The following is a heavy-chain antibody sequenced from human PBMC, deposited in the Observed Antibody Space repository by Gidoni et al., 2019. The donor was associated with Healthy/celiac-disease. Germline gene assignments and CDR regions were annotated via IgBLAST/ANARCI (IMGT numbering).Heavy chain of an antibody. CDR3: ARAKTVTDNYYYYGMDV. Sequence: QVQLVQSGAEVKKPGSSVKVSCKASGGTFSSYTISWVRQAPGQGLEWMGRIIPILGIANYAQKFQGRVTITADKSTSTAYMELSSLRSEDTAVYYCARAKTVTDNYYYYGMDVWGQGTTVTVSS. D-gene: IGHD4-17*01. CDR2: IIPILGIA. V-gene: IGHV1-69*02. CDR1: GGTFSSYT. J-gene: IGHJ6*02.